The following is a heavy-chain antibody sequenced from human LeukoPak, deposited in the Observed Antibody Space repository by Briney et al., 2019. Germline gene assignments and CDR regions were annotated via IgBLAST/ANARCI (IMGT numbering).Heavy chain of an antibody. D-gene: IGHD6-19*01. CDR3: ARVSIAVAGTIIRYYYYGMDV. CDR2: INHSGST. V-gene: IGHV4-34*01. Sequence: SETLSLTCAVYGGSFSGYYWSWIRQPPGKGLEWIGEINHSGSTNYNPSLKSRVTISVDTSKNQFSLKLSSVTAADTAVYYCARVSIAVAGTIIRYYYYGMDVWGQGTTVTVSS. CDR1: GGSFSGYY. J-gene: IGHJ6*02.